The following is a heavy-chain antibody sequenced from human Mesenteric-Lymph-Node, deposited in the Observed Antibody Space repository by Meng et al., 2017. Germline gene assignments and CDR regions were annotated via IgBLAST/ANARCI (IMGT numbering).Heavy chain of an antibody. V-gene: IGHV3-11*04. D-gene: IGHD6-25*01. CDR3: ARDHGSLNWFDP. Sequence: QVQLVKSGGGLFKAGGSLSLSCAASGFTFSDYYMTWIRQPPGQGLEWLASVSPTSGSLYFADSVKGRFSISRDNAKNSVSLQMTRLRVEDTAVYYCARDHGSLNWFDPWGQGTLVTVSS. CDR2: VSPTSGSL. CDR1: GFTFSDYY. J-gene: IGHJ5*02.